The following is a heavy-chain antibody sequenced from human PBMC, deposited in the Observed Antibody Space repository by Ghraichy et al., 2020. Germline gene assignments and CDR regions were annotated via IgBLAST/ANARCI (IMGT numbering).Heavy chain of an antibody. J-gene: IGHJ4*02. CDR2: IGGSGGST. D-gene: IGHD1-1*01. V-gene: IGHV3-23*01. CDR3: AKGNVPRLPPFDY. Sequence: GGSLRLSCAASGFTFSSYAMSWVRQAPGKGLEWVSTIGGSGGSTYYAGSVKGRFTISRDNSKDTLFLQMNSLRAEDTAIYYCAKGNVPRLPPFDYWGRGTLVTVSS. CDR1: GFTFSSYA.